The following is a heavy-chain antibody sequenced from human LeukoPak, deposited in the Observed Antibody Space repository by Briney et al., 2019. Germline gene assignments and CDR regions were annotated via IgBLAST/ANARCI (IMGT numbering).Heavy chain of an antibody. J-gene: IGHJ3*02. CDR1: GFTFTSSA. CDR3: AAATTVTTVDAFDI. Sequence: EASVKASCKASGFTFTSSAVQWVRQARGQRLEWIGWIVVGSGNTNYAQKFQERVTITRDMSTSTAYMELSSLRSEDTAVYYCAAATTVTTVDAFDIWGQGTMVTVSS. CDR2: IVVGSGNT. V-gene: IGHV1-58*01. D-gene: IGHD4-17*01.